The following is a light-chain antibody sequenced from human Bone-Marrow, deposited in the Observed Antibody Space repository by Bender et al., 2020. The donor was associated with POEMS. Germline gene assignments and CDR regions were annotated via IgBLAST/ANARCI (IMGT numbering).Light chain of an antibody. CDR1: ALPRQY. CDR3: YSVADNNRV. Sequence: SYELTQPPSVSVSPEQTATITCSGDALPRQYAYWYQKKPGQAPVLVIYKDTERPSGIPERFSGSSSGTTVTLTISGAQVEDEADYYCYSVADNNRVFGGGTKLTVL. J-gene: IGLJ3*02. V-gene: IGLV3-27*01. CDR2: KDT.